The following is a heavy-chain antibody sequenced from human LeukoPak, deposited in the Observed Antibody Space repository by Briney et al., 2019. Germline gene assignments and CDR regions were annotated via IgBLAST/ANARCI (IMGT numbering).Heavy chain of an antibody. V-gene: IGHV3-23*01. CDR3: AKGSYYDSSGSFYFDY. Sequence: GGSLRLSCAASGFSFSSYAMSWVRQAPGKGLEWVSGISGSGDNTYYADSVKGRFTISRDKSKNTLYVQVNSLGTEDTAAYYCAKGSYYDSSGSFYFDYWGQGTLVTVSS. D-gene: IGHD3-22*01. CDR2: ISGSGDNT. J-gene: IGHJ4*02. CDR1: GFSFSSYA.